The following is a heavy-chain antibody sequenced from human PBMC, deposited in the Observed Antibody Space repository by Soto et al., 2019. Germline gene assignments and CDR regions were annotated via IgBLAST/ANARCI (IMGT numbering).Heavy chain of an antibody. V-gene: IGHV1-69*08. CDR1: GGTFSSYT. J-gene: IGHJ6*02. D-gene: IGHD3-16*01. Sequence: QVQLVQSGAEVKKPGSSVKVSCKASGGTFSSYTISWVRQAPGQGLEWMGRIIPILGIANYAQKFQGRVTIPADNSTTTAYMERSSLRSEDTAVYYCAGEGDYPYGMDVWGQGTTVTVSS. CDR3: AGEGDYPYGMDV. CDR2: IIPILGIA.